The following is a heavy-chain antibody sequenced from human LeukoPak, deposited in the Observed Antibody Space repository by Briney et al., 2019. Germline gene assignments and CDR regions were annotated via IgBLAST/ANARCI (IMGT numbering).Heavy chain of an antibody. CDR3: ARDRRGTYYDFWSGYYESGDAFDI. V-gene: IGHV4-31*03. Sequence: SETLSLTCTVSGGSISSGGYYWSWIRQHPGKGLEWIGYIYYSGSTYYNPSLKSRVTISVDTSKNQFSLKLSSVTAADTAVHYCARDRRGTYYDFWSGYYESGDAFDIWGQGTMVTVSS. J-gene: IGHJ3*02. CDR1: GGSISSGGYY. CDR2: IYYSGST. D-gene: IGHD3-3*01.